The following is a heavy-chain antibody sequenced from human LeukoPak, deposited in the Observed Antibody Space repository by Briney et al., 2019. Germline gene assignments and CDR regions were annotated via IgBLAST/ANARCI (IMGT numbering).Heavy chain of an antibody. J-gene: IGHJ4*02. CDR1: GFTFSSYW. CDR2: IRTDGSEK. V-gene: IGHV3-7*05. Sequence: AGGSQRLSCAASGFTFSSYWMSWVRQAPGKGLEWVANIRTDGSEKHYADSVKGRFTISRDNAKNLLYLQMSNLRAEDTAVYYCVIDNGGSGWLYWGQGTLVTVSS. D-gene: IGHD6-19*01. CDR3: VIDNGGSGWLY.